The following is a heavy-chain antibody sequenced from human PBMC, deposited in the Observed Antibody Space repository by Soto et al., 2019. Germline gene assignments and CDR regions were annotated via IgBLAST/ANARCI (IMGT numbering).Heavy chain of an antibody. CDR3: ARVKNYGDYFYHFNY. V-gene: IGHV1-2*04. CDR2: INQNXGDT. D-gene: IGHD4-17*01. CDR1: GYTFTVYY. J-gene: IGHJ4*02. Sequence: KXSCKASGYTFTVYYMYWVRLAPGQGLEWMGWINQNXGDTKXAQTFPGWVTXXRDTSISXXYMEMSRLRSDDTAMYYCARVKNYGDYFYHFNYWGQETLVTVS.